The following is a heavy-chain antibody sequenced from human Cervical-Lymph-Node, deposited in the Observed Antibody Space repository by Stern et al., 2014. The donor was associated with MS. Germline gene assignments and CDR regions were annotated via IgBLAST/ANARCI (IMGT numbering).Heavy chain of an antibody. Sequence: QVQLVEAGAEVKKPASSVKVSCKASGGTFSSNAFSWVRQAPGQGLEWMGEIIPVLDTVTYATKVQGRVTITADESTSTVYIEVSSLRSEDTAVYYGARGRVRIGGNYVGWFDPWGQGTLVTVSS. J-gene: IGHJ5*02. CDR1: GGTFSSNA. D-gene: IGHD3-10*02. CDR3: ARGRVRIGGNYVGWFDP. V-gene: IGHV1-69*01. CDR2: IIPVLDTV.